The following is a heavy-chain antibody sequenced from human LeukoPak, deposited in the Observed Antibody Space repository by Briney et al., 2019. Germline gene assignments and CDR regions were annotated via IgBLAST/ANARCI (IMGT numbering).Heavy chain of an antibody. CDR3: AEEDSSGWYGFDY. CDR1: GFTFSSYA. D-gene: IGHD6-19*01. CDR2: ISGSGGST. V-gene: IGHV3-23*01. J-gene: IGHJ4*02. Sequence: GGSLRLSCAASGFTFSSYAMSWVRQAPGKGLEWVSAISGSGGSTYYADSVKGRFTISRDNSKTTLYLQMNSLRAEDTAVYYCAEEDSSGWYGFDYWGQGTLVTVSS.